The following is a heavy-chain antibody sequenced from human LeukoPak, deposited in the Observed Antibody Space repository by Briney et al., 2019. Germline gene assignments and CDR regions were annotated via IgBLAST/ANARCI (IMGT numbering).Heavy chain of an antibody. Sequence: GGSLRLSCAASGFTFSSYAMSWVRQAPGKGLEWVSAISGSGGSTYYADSVKGRFTISRDNSKNTLYLQMNSLRAEDTAVYYCAKGGPSPYYYYYYMDVWGKGTTVTVSS. J-gene: IGHJ6*03. D-gene: IGHD1-26*01. CDR1: GFTFSSYA. CDR2: ISGSGGST. CDR3: AKGGPSPYYYYYYMDV. V-gene: IGHV3-23*01.